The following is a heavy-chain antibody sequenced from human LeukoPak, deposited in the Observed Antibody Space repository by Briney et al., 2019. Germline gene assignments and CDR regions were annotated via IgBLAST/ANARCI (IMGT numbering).Heavy chain of an antibody. D-gene: IGHD3-10*01. V-gene: IGHV4-30-2*01. Sequence: SETLSLTCTVSGGSISSGGYYWSWIRQPPGKGLEWIGYIYHSGSTYYNPPLKSRVTISVDRSKNQFSLKLCSVTAADTAVYYCASGGSPREIYFDHWGQGTLVTVSS. CDR2: IYHSGST. J-gene: IGHJ4*02. CDR3: ASGGSPREIYFDH. CDR1: GGSISSGGYY.